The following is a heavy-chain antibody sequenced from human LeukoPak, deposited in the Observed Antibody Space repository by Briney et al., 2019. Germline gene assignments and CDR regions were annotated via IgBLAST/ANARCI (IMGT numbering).Heavy chain of an antibody. J-gene: IGHJ4*02. CDR2: IKSKTDGGTT. Sequence: WGSLRLSCAASGFTFSNAWMSWVGQAPGKGLEWVGRIKSKTDGGTTDYAAPVKGRFTISRDDSKNTLYLQMNSLKTEDTAVYYCTTDEAAAGSITDYWGQGTLVTVSS. CDR1: GFTFSNAW. V-gene: IGHV3-15*01. CDR3: TTDEAAAGSITDY. D-gene: IGHD6-13*01.